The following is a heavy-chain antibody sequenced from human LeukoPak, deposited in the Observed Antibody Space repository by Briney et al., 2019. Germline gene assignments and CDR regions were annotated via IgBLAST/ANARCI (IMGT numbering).Heavy chain of an antibody. Sequence: SETLSLTCTASGGSISSYYWSWIRQPPRKGLEWTGYIYYSGSTNYNPSLKSRVTISVDTSKNQFSLKLSSVTAADTAVYYCARREDYWGQGTLVTVSS. CDR2: IYYSGST. CDR1: GGSISSYY. V-gene: IGHV4-59*08. J-gene: IGHJ4*02. CDR3: ARREDY.